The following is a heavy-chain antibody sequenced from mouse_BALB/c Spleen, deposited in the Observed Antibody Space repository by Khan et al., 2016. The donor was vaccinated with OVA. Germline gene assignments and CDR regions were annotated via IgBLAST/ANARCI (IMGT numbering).Heavy chain of an antibody. J-gene: IGHJ4*01. CDR1: GFSLTGYG. V-gene: IGHV2-6-7*01. Sequence: QVQLKESGPGLVAPSQSLSITCTVSGFSLTGYGVNWVRQPPGKGLEWLGMIWGDGSTDYNSALKSRLSISKDNSKSQVFLKMNSLLTDDTTRYYCAREIYYDYAYYYAMDYWGQGTSVTVSS. D-gene: IGHD2-4*01. CDR2: IWGDGST. CDR3: AREIYYDYAYYYAMDY.